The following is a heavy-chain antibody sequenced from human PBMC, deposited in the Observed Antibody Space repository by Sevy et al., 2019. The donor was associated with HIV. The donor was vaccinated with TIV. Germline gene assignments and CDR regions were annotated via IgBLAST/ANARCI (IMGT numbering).Heavy chain of an antibody. V-gene: IGHV3-30*04. CDR2: ISYKGSNK. J-gene: IGHJ4*02. CDR3: DNLTAPNCYDTTSYYFGY. D-gene: IGHD3-3*01. Sequence: GGSLRLSCAASGFTFSSSAMTWVRQAPGKGLEWVALISYKGSNKYKADTGKGRFTISRANAKNMMYLQMNSLSGEDTAVYYCDNLTAPNCYDTTSYYFGYWGQGTLVTVSS. CDR1: GFTFSSSA.